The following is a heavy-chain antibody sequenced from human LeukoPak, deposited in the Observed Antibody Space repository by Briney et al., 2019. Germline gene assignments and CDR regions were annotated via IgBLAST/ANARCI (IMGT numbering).Heavy chain of an antibody. D-gene: IGHD3-3*01. CDR2: ISGNGGST. Sequence: GGSLRLSCAASGFTFSTYAMTWVRQAPGKGLEWVSAISGNGGSTYSADSVKGRFAISRDNSKNTLYLQMNSLRAEDTALYYCAKQTAEGDYDFWSGYYGFDYWGQGTLVTVSS. V-gene: IGHV3-23*01. CDR3: AKQTAEGDYDFWSGYYGFDY. J-gene: IGHJ4*02. CDR1: GFTFSTYA.